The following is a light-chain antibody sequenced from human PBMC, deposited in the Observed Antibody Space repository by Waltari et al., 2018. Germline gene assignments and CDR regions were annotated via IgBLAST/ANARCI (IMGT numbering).Light chain of an antibody. V-gene: IGLV2-23*02. J-gene: IGLJ3*02. CDR1: SSDVGNYNL. CDR3: CSYAGGGSWV. CDR2: KIS. Sequence: QSVLTQPASVSGSPGQSITISCPGTSSDVGNYNLVSWFRQPPGQAPKLVVYKISRRPSGFSDRFSGSKSGNTASLTISGLHLEDEADYYCCSYAGGGSWVFGGGTKLTVL.